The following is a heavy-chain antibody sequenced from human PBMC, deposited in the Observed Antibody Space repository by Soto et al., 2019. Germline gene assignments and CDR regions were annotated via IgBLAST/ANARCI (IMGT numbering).Heavy chain of an antibody. V-gene: IGHV4-39*02. CDR1: GGSISSSSYY. Sequence: SETLSLTCTVSGGSISSSSYYWGWIRQPPGKGLERIGSIYYSGSTYYNPSLKSRVTISVDTSKNQFSLKLSSVTAAETVVYYCARETSLGAAATINWFDPWGQGTLVTVSS. J-gene: IGHJ5*02. D-gene: IGHD6-13*01. CDR3: ARETSLGAAATINWFDP. CDR2: IYYSGST.